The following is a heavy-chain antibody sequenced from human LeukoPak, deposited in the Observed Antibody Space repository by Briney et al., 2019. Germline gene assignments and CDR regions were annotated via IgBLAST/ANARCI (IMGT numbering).Heavy chain of an antibody. Sequence: ASVKVSCKASGYTFTAYYMHWVRQAPGQGLEWMGWIKSNSGGTNYAQKFQGRVTMTRDTSISTVYMELSRLTSDVTAVYYCARDRGMATVAGMDVWGQGTTLIVSS. V-gene: IGHV1-2*02. J-gene: IGHJ6*02. CDR3: ARDRGMATVAGMDV. CDR1: GYTFTAYY. D-gene: IGHD5-24*01. CDR2: IKSNSGGT.